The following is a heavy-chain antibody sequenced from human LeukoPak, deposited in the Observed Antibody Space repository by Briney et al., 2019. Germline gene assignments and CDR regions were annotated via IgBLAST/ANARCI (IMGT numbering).Heavy chain of an antibody. Sequence: PGGSLRLSCAASGFTFSSYGMHWVRQAPGKGLEWVAVISYDGSNKYYADSVKGRFTISRDNSKNTLYLQMNSLRAEDTAVYYCARDGVGASYDSSGLDAFDIWGQGTMVTVSS. J-gene: IGHJ3*02. D-gene: IGHD3-22*01. CDR3: ARDGVGASYDSSGLDAFDI. V-gene: IGHV3-30*19. CDR1: GFTFSSYG. CDR2: ISYDGSNK.